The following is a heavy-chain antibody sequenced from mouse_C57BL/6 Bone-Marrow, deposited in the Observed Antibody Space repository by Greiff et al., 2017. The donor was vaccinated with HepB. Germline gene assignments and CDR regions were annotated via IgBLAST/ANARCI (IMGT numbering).Heavy chain of an antibody. V-gene: IGHV1-61*01. J-gene: IGHJ4*01. Sequence: QVQLQQPGAELVRPGSSVKLSCKASGYTFTSYWMDWVKQRPGQGLEWIGNIYPSDSETHYNQKFKDKATLTVDKSSSTAYMQLSSLTSEDSAVYYCAGSSGYRAMDYWGQGTSVTVSS. CDR2: IYPSDSET. CDR3: AGSSGYRAMDY. CDR1: GYTFTSYW. D-gene: IGHD3-2*02.